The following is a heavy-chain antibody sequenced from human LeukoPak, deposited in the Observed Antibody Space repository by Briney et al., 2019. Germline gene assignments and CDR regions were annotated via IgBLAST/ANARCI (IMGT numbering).Heavy chain of an antibody. J-gene: IGHJ6*03. CDR3: ARARTGDRGYSYGYFDYYYMDV. CDR2: IYTSGST. V-gene: IGHV4-61*02. CDR1: GGSISSGSYY. D-gene: IGHD5-18*01. Sequence: SQTLSLTCTVSGGSISSGSYYWSWIRQPAGKGLEWIGRIYTSGSTNYNPSLKSRVTISVDTSKNQFSLKLSSVTAADTAVYYCARARTGDRGYSYGYFDYYYMDVWGKGTTVTVSS.